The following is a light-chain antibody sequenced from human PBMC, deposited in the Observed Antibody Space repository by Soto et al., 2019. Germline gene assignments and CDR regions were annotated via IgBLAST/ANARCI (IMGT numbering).Light chain of an antibody. Sequence: DIQMTQSPSSLSVSVGDRVTITCRASQNIKNYLSWYQQKPGKAPSLLIYAASSLQSGVPSRFSGSGSGTDFTLTISSLKPEDFGSYYCQQTYRTPRTFGPGTKVDIK. CDR3: QQTYRTPRT. V-gene: IGKV1-39*01. J-gene: IGKJ1*01. CDR1: QNIKNY. CDR2: AAS.